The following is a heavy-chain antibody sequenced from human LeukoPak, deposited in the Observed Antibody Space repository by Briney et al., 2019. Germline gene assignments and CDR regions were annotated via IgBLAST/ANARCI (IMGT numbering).Heavy chain of an antibody. CDR2: IWYDGSNK. CDR1: GFTFSSYG. J-gene: IGHJ4*02. Sequence: GGSLRLSCAASGFTFSSYGMHWVRQAPGKGLEWVAVIWYDGSNKYYADSVKGRFTISRDNSKNTLYLQMNSLRAEDTAVYYCARGEQLWLHLGYWGQGTLVTVSP. CDR3: ARGEQLWLHLGY. D-gene: IGHD5-18*01. V-gene: IGHV3-33*01.